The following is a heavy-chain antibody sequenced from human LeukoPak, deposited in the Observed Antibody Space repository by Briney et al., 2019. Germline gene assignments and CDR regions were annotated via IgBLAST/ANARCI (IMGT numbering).Heavy chain of an antibody. D-gene: IGHD2-2*01. CDR2: ISWNSGSI. CDR3: AKDHKRYCSSTSCATFDY. V-gene: IGHV3-9*01. CDR1: GFTFSSYA. J-gene: IGHJ4*02. Sequence: GGSLRLSCAASGFTFSSYAMHWVRQAPGRGLEWVSGISWNSGSIGYADSVKGRFTISRDNAKNSLYLQMNSLRAEDTALYYCAKDHKRYCSSTSCATFDYWGQGTLVTVSS.